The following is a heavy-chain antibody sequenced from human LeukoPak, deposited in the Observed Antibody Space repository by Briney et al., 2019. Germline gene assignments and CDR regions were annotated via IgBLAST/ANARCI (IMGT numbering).Heavy chain of an antibody. D-gene: IGHD3-10*01. Sequence: SETLSLTCTVSGGSISSYYWSWIRQPAGKGLEWIGRIYTSGSTNYNPSLKSRVTMSVDTSKNQFSLKLSSVTAADTAVYYCARDLPGSWFGELFPDYWGQGTLVTVSS. CDR3: ARDLPGSWFGELFPDY. CDR1: GGSISSYY. CDR2: IYTSGST. V-gene: IGHV4-4*07. J-gene: IGHJ4*02.